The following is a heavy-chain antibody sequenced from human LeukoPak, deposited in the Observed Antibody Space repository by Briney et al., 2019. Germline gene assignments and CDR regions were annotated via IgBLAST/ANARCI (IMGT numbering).Heavy chain of an antibody. CDR1: GGSFSDYY. Sequence: SETLSLTCAVYGGSFSDYYWSWIRQPPGKGLEWIGEINQSGSTNYNPSLKSRVTISIDTSKNQFSLKLSSVTAADTAMYYCAREPQWLIRGHWFDPWGQGTLVTVSS. CDR2: INQSGST. D-gene: IGHD6-19*01. CDR3: AREPQWLIRGHWFDP. J-gene: IGHJ5*02. V-gene: IGHV4-34*01.